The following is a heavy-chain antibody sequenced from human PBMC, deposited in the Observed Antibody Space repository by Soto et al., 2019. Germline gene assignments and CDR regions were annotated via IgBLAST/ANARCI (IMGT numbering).Heavy chain of an antibody. Sequence: QIQLVQSAAEVKKPGASVKVSCKTSGYTVVSYGISWVRQAPGQGLEWMGWISPYNGNTNFAQRFRGRVTLTTDTSTDIVYMDLGSLKSDDTAVYYCARDQNFFDSIGYYEHWGQGTLITVSS. J-gene: IGHJ1*01. CDR2: ISPYNGNT. V-gene: IGHV1-18*04. CDR1: GYTVVSYG. D-gene: IGHD3-22*01. CDR3: ARDQNFFDSIGYYEH.